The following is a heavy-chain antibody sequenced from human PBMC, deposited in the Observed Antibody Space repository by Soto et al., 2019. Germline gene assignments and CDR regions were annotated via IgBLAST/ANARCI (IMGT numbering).Heavy chain of an antibody. Sequence: PSETLSLTCTVSGGSISSYYWSWIRQPPGKGLEWIGYIYYSGSTNYNPSLKSRVTISVDTSKNQFSLKLSSVTAADTAVYYCAGAEYGSSTSCPAGYFDYWGQGTLVTVSS. CDR2: IYYSGST. CDR1: GGSISSYY. V-gene: IGHV4-59*01. D-gene: IGHD2-2*01. J-gene: IGHJ4*02. CDR3: AGAEYGSSTSCPAGYFDY.